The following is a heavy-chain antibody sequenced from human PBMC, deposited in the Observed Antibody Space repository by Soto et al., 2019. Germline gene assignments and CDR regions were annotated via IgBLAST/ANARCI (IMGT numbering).Heavy chain of an antibody. D-gene: IGHD3-3*01. J-gene: IGHJ4*02. CDR3: ARGGITIFGVAPFDY. V-gene: IGHV1-69*06. Sequence: ASVKVSCKASGGTFSSYAISWVRQAPGQGLGWMGGIIPIFGTANYAQKFQGRVTITADKSTSTAYMELSSLRSGDTAVYYCARGGITIFGVAPFDYWGQGTLVTVSS. CDR2: IIPIFGTA. CDR1: GGTFSSYA.